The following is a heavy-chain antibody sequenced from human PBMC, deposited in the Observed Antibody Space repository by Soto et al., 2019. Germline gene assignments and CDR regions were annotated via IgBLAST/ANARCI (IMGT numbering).Heavy chain of an antibody. CDR2: IYNSGIT. V-gene: IGHV4-30-4*01. CDR1: GGSLSSGDCS. J-gene: IGHJ5*02. Sequence: PSETLSLTCTVSGGSLSSGDCSWSWVRPSPGKGLEWIGHIYNSGITYYNPSLKSRVVISIDTSRNQFSLRLNSLTAADRAVYFCARGVTVFRLVSRFWFDPWGQGTVVTVSS. D-gene: IGHD3-3*01. CDR3: ARGVTVFRLVSRFWFDP.